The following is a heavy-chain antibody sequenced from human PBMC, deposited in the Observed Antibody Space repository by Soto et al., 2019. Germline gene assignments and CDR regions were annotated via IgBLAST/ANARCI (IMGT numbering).Heavy chain of an antibody. CDR2: IGVGSGNT. CDR1: GFTFTSSA. D-gene: IGHD6-6*01. Sequence: QMQLVQSGPEVKKPGTSVKVSCKASGFTFTSSAVQRVPQARGQRLEGIGWIGVGSGNTNDARKFQERVTITRHLSTSKAYMGLSSLGAEDTAVYYCAGVVRPLVRDYWGQGTLVTVSS. V-gene: IGHV1-58*01. J-gene: IGHJ4*02. CDR3: AGVVRPLVRDY.